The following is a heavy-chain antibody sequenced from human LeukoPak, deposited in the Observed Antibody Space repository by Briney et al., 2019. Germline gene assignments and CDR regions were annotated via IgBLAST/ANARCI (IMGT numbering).Heavy chain of an antibody. CDR1: GFTFSSYS. CDR2: ISSSSSYI. V-gene: IGHV3-21*01. J-gene: IGHJ6*04. CDR3: ARVWEYCSGGRCYENYYGMDV. Sequence: GGSLRLSCAASGFTFSSYSMNELRQAPGKGLEWVSSISSSSSYIYYADSVKGRFTISRDNAKNSLYLQMNRLRAEDTAVYYCARVWEYCSGGRCYENYYGMDVWGKGTTVTVSS. D-gene: IGHD2-15*01.